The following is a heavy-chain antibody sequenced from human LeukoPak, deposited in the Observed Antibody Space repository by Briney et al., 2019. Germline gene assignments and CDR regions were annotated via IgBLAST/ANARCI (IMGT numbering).Heavy chain of an antibody. CDR3: ARDKGVGAPGGYYYYMDV. J-gene: IGHJ6*03. V-gene: IGHV4-61*02. D-gene: IGHD1-26*01. CDR2: IYTSGST. CDR1: GGSISSGSYY. Sequence: SETLSLTCTVSGGSISSGSYYWSWIRQPAGKGLEWIGRIYTSGSTNYNPSLKSRVTISVDTSKNQFSLKLSSVTAADTAVYYCARDKGVGAPGGYYYYMDVWGKGTTVTVSS.